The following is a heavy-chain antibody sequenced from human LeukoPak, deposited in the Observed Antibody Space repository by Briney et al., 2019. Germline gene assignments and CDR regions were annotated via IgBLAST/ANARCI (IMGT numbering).Heavy chain of an antibody. J-gene: IGHJ4*02. V-gene: IGHV3-23*01. Sequence: GGSLRLSCAVSGITLSNYGMSWVRQAPGKGLEWVAGISDGGGRTNYADSVKGRFTISRDNPKNTLYMKMNSLREEDTAVYFCAKRGVVIRVILVGFHKEAYYFDSWGQGALVTVSS. D-gene: IGHD3-22*01. CDR1: GITLSNYG. CDR2: ISDGGGRT. CDR3: AKRGVVIRVILVGFHKEAYYFDS.